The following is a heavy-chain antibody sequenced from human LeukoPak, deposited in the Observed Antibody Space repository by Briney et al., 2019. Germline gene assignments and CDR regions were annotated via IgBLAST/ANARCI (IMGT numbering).Heavy chain of an antibody. CDR2: IYYSGST. V-gene: IGHV4-59*01. CDR3: ARVSGYDWESFYDY. CDR1: GGSISSYY. J-gene: IGHJ4*02. Sequence: ETLSLTCTVSGGSISSYYWSWIRQPPGKGLEWIGYIYYSGSTNYNPSLKSRVTISVDTSKNQFSLKLSSVTAADTAMYYCARVSGYDWESFYDYWGQGSLVTVSS. D-gene: IGHD5-12*01.